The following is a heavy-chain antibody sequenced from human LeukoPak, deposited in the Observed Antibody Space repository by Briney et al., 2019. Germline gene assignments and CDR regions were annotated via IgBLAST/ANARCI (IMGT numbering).Heavy chain of an antibody. V-gene: IGHV3-64D*09. Sequence: GSLRLSCSASGFTFSSYGMHWVRQAPGKGLEYVSGISNKGGSTYYADSEKGRFTISRDNSKNTLHLQMSSLRAEDTAVYYCVKSGSWADFDSWGQGTLVTVSS. CDR1: GFTFSSYG. CDR2: ISNKGGST. J-gene: IGHJ4*02. CDR3: VKSGSWADFDS. D-gene: IGHD1-26*01.